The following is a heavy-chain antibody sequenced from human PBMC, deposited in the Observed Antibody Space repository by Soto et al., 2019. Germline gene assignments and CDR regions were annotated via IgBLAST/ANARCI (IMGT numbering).Heavy chain of an antibody. CDR1: GFTVSSNY. CDR2: IYSGGST. V-gene: IGHV3-66*01. Sequence: GGSLRLSCAASGFTVSSNYMSWVRQAPGKGLEWVSVIYSGGSTYYADSVKGRFTISRDNSKNTLYLQMNSLRAEDTAVYYCARDWSLEQGPSYYYYYMDVWGKGTTVTVSS. J-gene: IGHJ6*03. CDR3: ARDWSLEQGPSYYYYYMDV. D-gene: IGHD1-1*01.